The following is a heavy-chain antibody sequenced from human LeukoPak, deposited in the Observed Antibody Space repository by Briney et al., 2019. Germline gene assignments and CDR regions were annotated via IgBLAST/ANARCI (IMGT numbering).Heavy chain of an antibody. CDR1: GGSMSNYY. D-gene: IGHD3-10*01. V-gene: IGHV4-59*12. J-gene: IGHJ4*02. Sequence: SETLSLTCTVSGGSMSNYYWSWIRQPPGKGLEWIGCIYYSGSTNYNPSLKSRVTILVDTSKNQFSLKLSSVTAADTAVYYCARSYYGSGSYSIGYWGQGTLVTVSS. CDR3: ARSYYGSGSYSIGY. CDR2: IYYSGST.